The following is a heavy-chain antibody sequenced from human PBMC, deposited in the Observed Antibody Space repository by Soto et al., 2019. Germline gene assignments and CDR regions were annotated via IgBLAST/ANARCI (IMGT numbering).Heavy chain of an antibody. D-gene: IGHD3-9*01. CDR2: MNPNSGNT. Sequence: ASVKVSCKASGYTFTSYDINWVRQATGQGLEWMGWMNPNSGNTGYAQKFQGRVTMTRNTSISTAYMELSSLRSEDTAVYYCASRYYDILTGYYHYGMDVWGQGTTVTVSS. CDR1: GYTFTSYD. CDR3: ASRYYDILTGYYHYGMDV. V-gene: IGHV1-8*01. J-gene: IGHJ6*02.